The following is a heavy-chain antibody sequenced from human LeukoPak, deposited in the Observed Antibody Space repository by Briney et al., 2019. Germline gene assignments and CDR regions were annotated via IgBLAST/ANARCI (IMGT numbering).Heavy chain of an antibody. CDR2: ISYDNNNK. V-gene: IGHV3-30-3*01. J-gene: IGHJ4*02. Sequence: GRSLRLSCAASGFTFSRYAMHWVRQAPGKGLEWLSVISYDNNNKSYAVSVKVSFTISRDNSKIKLYLKMNSLRAKDTAVYHCARDRSSGWYSPFDYWGQGTLVTVSS. CDR1: GFTFSRYA. D-gene: IGHD6-19*01. CDR3: ARDRSSGWYSPFDY.